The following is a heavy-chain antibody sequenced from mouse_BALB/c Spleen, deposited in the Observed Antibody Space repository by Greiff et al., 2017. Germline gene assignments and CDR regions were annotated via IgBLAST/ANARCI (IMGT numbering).Heavy chain of an antibody. D-gene: IGHD4-1*01. V-gene: IGHV5-9-3*01. CDR2: ISSGGSYT. J-gene: IGHJ2*01. CDR3: ARELTFDY. CDR1: GFTFSSYA. Sequence: EVRGVESGGGLVKPGGSLKLSCAASGFTFSSYAMSWVRQTPEKRLEWVATISSGGSYTYYPDSVKGRFTISRDNAKNTLYLQMSSLRSEDTAMYYCARELTFDYWGQGTTLTVSS.